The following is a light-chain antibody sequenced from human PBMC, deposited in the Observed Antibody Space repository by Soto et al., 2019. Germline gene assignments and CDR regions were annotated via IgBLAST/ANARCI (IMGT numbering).Light chain of an antibody. CDR1: QSVSSSY. CDR2: GTS. J-gene: IGKJ1*01. Sequence: EVVLMHSPCTLTLSPGERANLSCSASQSVSSSYLAWYQQKPGQAPRLLIYGTSSRATGIPDRFSGSGSGTDFTLTISRLEPEDFAVYYCQQYGSSSWTFGQGTKVDIK. CDR3: QQYGSSSWT. V-gene: IGKV3-20*01.